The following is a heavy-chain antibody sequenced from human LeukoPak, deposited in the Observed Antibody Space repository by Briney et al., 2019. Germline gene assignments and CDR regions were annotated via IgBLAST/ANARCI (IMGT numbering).Heavy chain of an antibody. CDR3: ARVAWGDPNSPFDY. V-gene: IGHV3-53*01. CDR1: GFTVSSNY. J-gene: IGHJ4*02. Sequence: PGGSLRLSCAASGFTVSSNYMSWVRQAPGKGLEWVSLIYSGGSTYYADSVKGRFTISRDNSKNTLYLQMNSLRAEDTAVYYCARVAWGDPNSPFDYWGQGALVTVSS. D-gene: IGHD2-21*02. CDR2: IYSGGST.